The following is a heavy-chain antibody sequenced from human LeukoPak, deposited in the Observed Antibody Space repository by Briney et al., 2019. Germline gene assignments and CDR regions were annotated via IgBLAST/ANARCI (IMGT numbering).Heavy chain of an antibody. V-gene: IGHV1-2*02. Sequence: ASVKVSCKASGYTFTGHYMHWVRQAPGQGLEWMGWINPNSGGTNFAQKFRGRVTMTRDTSISTAFMELSRLTSDDTAVYYCARLWNTGYIIYFDSWGQGALVTVSS. CDR3: ARLWNTGYIIYFDS. CDR1: GYTFTGHY. D-gene: IGHD5-12*01. J-gene: IGHJ4*02. CDR2: INPNSGGT.